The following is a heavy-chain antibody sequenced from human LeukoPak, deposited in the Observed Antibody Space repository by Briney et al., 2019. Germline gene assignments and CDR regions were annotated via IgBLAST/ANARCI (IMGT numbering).Heavy chain of an antibody. Sequence: RGSLRLSCAASGFTFSSYGMHWVRQAPGKGLEWVGFIRYDVSNKYYADYVKGRFTISRDNSKNPLYLQMNSLISEDTAVYYCAKSRGHYYDSSGWPGYFDLWGRGTLVTVSS. CDR3: AKSRGHYYDSSGWPGYFDL. CDR2: IRYDVSNK. CDR1: GFTFSSYG. V-gene: IGHV3-30*02. D-gene: IGHD3-22*01. J-gene: IGHJ2*01.